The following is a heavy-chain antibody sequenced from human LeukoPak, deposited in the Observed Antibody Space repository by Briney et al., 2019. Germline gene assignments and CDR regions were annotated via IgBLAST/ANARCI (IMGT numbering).Heavy chain of an antibody. V-gene: IGHV4-59*01. CDR2: IFYSGRD. CDR1: GGSISTNY. CDR3: ARMGDSSSWYSPGYYYGMDV. J-gene: IGHJ6*02. Sequence: SETLSLTCTVSGGSISTNYWSWIRQPPGKGLEWIGNIFYSGRDNYNPSLRSRVTMSVDTSKNQFSLKLSSVTAADTAVYYCARMGDSSSWYSPGYYYGMDVWGQGTTVTVSS. D-gene: IGHD6-13*01.